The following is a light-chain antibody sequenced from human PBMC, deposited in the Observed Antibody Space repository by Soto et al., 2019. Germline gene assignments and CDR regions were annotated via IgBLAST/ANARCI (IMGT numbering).Light chain of an antibody. CDR2: AAS. CDR1: QNISSY. CDR3: QHSHSPPLT. J-gene: IGKJ4*01. Sequence: SLSSSLVDGVPVPCRASQNISSYLNWYQQKPGKAPKLLIYAASSLQSGVPSRFSGSGSGTDFTLTINSLQPEDFATYFCQHSHSPPLTFGGGTKVDI. V-gene: IGKV1-39*01.